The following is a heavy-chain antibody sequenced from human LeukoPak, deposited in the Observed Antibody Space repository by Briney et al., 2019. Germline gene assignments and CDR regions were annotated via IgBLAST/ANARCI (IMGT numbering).Heavy chain of an antibody. CDR2: IYYSGST. Sequence: SETLSLTCTVSGGSISSSSYYWGWIRQPPGKGLEWIGSIYYSGSTYYNPSLKSRVTISVDTSKNQFSLKLSSVTAADTAVYYCARLRKNSGYDWSYWGQGTLVTVSS. D-gene: IGHD5-12*01. CDR3: ARLRKNSGYDWSY. CDR1: GGSISSSSYY. J-gene: IGHJ4*02. V-gene: IGHV4-39*01.